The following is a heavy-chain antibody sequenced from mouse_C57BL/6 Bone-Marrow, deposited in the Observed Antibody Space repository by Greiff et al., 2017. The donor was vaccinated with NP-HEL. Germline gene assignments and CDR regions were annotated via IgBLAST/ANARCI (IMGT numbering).Heavy chain of an antibody. Sequence: QVQLKQPGAELVKPGASVKMSCKASGYTFTSYWITWVKQRPGQGLEWIGDIYPGSGSTNYNEKFKSKATLTVDTSSSTAYMQLSSLTSEDSAVYYCARKLTGTVYYYAMDYWGQGTSVTVSS. CDR1: GYTFTSYW. CDR2: IYPGSGST. CDR3: ARKLTGTVYYYAMDY. V-gene: IGHV1-55*01. D-gene: IGHD4-1*01. J-gene: IGHJ4*01.